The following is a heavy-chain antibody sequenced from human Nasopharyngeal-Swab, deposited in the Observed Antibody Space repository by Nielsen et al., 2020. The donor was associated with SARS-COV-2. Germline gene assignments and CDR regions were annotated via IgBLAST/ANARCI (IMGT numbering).Heavy chain of an antibody. CDR3: ARVLRTLRFFYWPPYYFDY. CDR1: GGSISSSSYY. Sequence: SETLSLTCTVSGGSISSSSYYWGWIRQPPGKGLEWIGSIYYSGSTYYNPSLKSRVTISVDTSKNQFSLKLSSVTAEDTAVYYCARVLRTLRFFYWPPYYFDYWGQGTLVTVSS. D-gene: IGHD3-9*01. V-gene: IGHV4-39*01. CDR2: IYYSGST. J-gene: IGHJ4*02.